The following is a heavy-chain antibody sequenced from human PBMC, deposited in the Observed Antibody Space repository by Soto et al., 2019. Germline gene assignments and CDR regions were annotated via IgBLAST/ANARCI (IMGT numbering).Heavy chain of an antibody. Sequence: PGESLKISCQGSGYRFTGFWLNWVRQRPGKGLEWVGRIDPNDSFINYSPPFEGHVTISADKSISTAYLQWTRLQAADTAIYYCARPAIGGSRDAFDIWGQGTMVTVSS. CDR2: IDPNDSFI. J-gene: IGHJ3*02. D-gene: IGHD2-15*01. CDR3: ARPAIGGSRDAFDI. CDR1: GYRFTGFW. V-gene: IGHV5-10-1*01.